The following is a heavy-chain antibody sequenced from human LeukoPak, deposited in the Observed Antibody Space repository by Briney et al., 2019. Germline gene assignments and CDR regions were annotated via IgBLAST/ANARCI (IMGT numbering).Heavy chain of an antibody. CDR3: ARDRGYLFDY. V-gene: IGHV3-30*04. CDR2: ISYDGTNK. CDR1: GFTFSTYP. J-gene: IGHJ4*02. Sequence: PGKSLRLSCAASGFTFSTYPIHWVRQAPGKGLEWVAVISYDGTNKYYTDSVKGRFTISRDNSKNTLYLQMNSLRAEDTAAYYCARDRGYLFDYWGQGTLVTVSS. D-gene: IGHD5-18*01.